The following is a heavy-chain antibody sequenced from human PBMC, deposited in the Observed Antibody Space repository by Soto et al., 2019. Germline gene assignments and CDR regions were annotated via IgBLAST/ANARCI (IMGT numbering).Heavy chain of an antibody. J-gene: IGHJ4*02. CDR1: GGSISSYY. D-gene: IGHD5-12*01. Sequence: SETLSLTCTVSGGSISSYYWSWIRQPPGKGLEWIGYIYYSGSTNYNPSLKSRVTISVDTSKNQLSLKLSSVTAADTAVYYCARVGDGYNYDYWGQGTLVTVSS. CDR2: IYYSGST. V-gene: IGHV4-59*01. CDR3: ARVGDGYNYDY.